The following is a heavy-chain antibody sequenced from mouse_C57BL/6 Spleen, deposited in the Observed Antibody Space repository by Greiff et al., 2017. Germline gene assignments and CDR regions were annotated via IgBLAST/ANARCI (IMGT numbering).Heavy chain of an antibody. V-gene: IGHV1-18*01. Sequence: EVQLQESGPELVKPGASVKIPCKASGYTFTDYNMDWVKQSHGKSLEWIGDINPNNGGTIYNQKFKGKATLTVDKSSSTAYMELRSLTSEDTAVYYCARGTTKGSSFAWFAYWGQGTLVTVSA. CDR1: GYTFTDYN. CDR3: ARGTTKGSSFAWFAY. CDR2: INPNNGGT. J-gene: IGHJ3*01. D-gene: IGHD1-1*01.